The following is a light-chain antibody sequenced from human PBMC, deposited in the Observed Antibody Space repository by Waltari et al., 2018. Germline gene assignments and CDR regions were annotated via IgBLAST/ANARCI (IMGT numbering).Light chain of an antibody. V-gene: IGKV1D-16*01. CDR2: GAS. CDR3: QQLHSYPRA. J-gene: IGKJ4*01. CDR1: QDLDNW. Sequence: IQVTQSPSSLSASVGDRVTITCRASQDLDNWLAWYQQKPGKAPNPLIYGASVLESGVPSRFSGSGSGTDFTLTISSLQPEDFATYYCQQLHSYPRAFGGGTKVESK.